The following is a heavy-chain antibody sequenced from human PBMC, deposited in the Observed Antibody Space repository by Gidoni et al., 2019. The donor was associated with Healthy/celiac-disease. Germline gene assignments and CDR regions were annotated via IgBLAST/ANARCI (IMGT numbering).Heavy chain of an antibody. CDR2: IYPGDSDT. Sequence: EVQLVQSGAEVKKPGESLKISCKGSGYSFTSYWIGWVRQMPGKGLEWMGIIYPGDSDTRYSPSFQGQVTISADKSISTAYLQWSSLKASDTAMYYCARQVSLYSSSSYFDYWGQGTLVTVSS. D-gene: IGHD6-6*01. V-gene: IGHV5-51*01. CDR3: ARQVSLYSSSSYFDY. J-gene: IGHJ4*02. CDR1: GYSFTSYW.